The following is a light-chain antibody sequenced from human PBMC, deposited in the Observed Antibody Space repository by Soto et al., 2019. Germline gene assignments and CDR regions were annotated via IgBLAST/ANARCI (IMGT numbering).Light chain of an antibody. CDR2: AAS. CDR1: QGISTW. Sequence: DIQMTQSPSSVSASVGDRVTITCRASQGISTWLAWYQQKPGRAPDLLIFAASSLQSGVPSRFRGSGSGTDFTLTISSLQPEDFATYFCQQSFHFPFTFGPGTRVEIK. V-gene: IGKV1-12*01. CDR3: QQSFHFPFT. J-gene: IGKJ3*01.